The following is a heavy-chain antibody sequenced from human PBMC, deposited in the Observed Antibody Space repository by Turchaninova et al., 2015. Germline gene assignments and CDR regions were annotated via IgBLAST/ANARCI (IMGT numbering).Heavy chain of an antibody. D-gene: IGHD4-11*01. V-gene: IGHV7-4-1*02. Sequence: QVQLVQSGSELKTPGASVKVSCQASGYPFTSYAMNWVRQAPGQGLEWMGWINTNTGNPTYAQGFTGRFVFSLDTSVSTAYLQISSLKAEDTAVYYCAPYIYSNSAEYFQHWGQGTLVTVSS. J-gene: IGHJ1*01. CDR1: GYPFTSYA. CDR3: APYIYSNSAEYFQH. CDR2: INTNTGNP.